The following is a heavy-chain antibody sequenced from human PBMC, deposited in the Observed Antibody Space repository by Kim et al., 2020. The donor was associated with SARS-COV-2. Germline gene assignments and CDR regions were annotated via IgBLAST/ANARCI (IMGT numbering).Heavy chain of an antibody. CDR1: GFTFSSYG. CDR2: ISYDGSNK. CDR3: ASNRNYYGSGSYILDY. Sequence: GGSLRRSCAASGFTFSSYGMHWVRQAPGKGLEWVAVISYDGSNKYYADSVKGRFTISRDNSKNTLYLQMNSLRAEDTAVYYCASNRNYYGSGSYILDYWGQGTTVTVSS. D-gene: IGHD3-10*01. V-gene: IGHV3-30*03. J-gene: IGHJ4*03.